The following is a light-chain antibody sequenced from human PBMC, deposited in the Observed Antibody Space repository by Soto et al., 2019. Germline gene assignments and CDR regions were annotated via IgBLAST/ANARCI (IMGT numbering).Light chain of an antibody. Sequence: DIQMTQSPSSLSASVEDRVIITCRASQSISNHLNGYQQKPGKAPKLLIFAASSLQSGVPSRFSGSRSEPDVTLTSSSRQPEAFATYYCQQSYSSPPTFGQGTKVEIK. CDR3: QQSYSSPPT. J-gene: IGKJ1*01. CDR1: QSISNH. V-gene: IGKV1-39*01. CDR2: AAS.